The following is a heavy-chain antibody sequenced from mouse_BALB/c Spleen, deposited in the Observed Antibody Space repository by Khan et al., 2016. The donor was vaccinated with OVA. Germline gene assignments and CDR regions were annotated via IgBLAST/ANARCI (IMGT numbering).Heavy chain of an antibody. J-gene: IGHJ1*01. Sequence: EVELVESGPGLVKPSQTVSLTCTVTGISITSGNYRWSWIRQFPGNKLEWIGNIYYSGTVTYNPSLTSRTTITRDTSKNQFFLEMNSLTAEDTATFYCARDYGSLYWYFDVRGAGTTVTGSS. CDR2: IYYSGTV. CDR3: ARDYGSLYWYFDV. CDR1: GISITSGNYR. V-gene: IGHV3-5*02. D-gene: IGHD1-1*01.